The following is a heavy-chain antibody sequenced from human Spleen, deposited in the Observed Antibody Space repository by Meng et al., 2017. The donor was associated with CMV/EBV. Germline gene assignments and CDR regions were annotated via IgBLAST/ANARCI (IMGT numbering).Heavy chain of an antibody. CDR3: ARLGYYGSGSSWAFDI. CDR2: IIPIFGTA. J-gene: IGHJ3*02. D-gene: IGHD3-10*01. Sequence: SVKVSCKASGGTFSSYAISWVRQAPGQGLEWMGGIIPIFGTANYAQKFQGRVTITTDESTSTAYMELSSLKASDTAMYYCARLGYYGSGSSWAFDIWGQGTMVTVSS. CDR1: GGTFSSYA. V-gene: IGHV1-69*05.